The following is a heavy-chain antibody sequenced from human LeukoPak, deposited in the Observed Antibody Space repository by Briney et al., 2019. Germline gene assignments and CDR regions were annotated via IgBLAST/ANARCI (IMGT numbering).Heavy chain of an antibody. CDR1: GYTFTSYG. CDR3: ARPRDGYNYDAFDI. Sequence: ASVKVSCKTSGYTFTSYGISWVRQAPGQGLEWMGWISAYNGNTNYAQKLQGRVTMTTDTSTSTAYMELRSLRSDDTAVYYCARPRDGYNYDAFDIWGQGTMVTVSS. CDR2: ISAYNGNT. D-gene: IGHD5-24*01. J-gene: IGHJ3*02. V-gene: IGHV1-18*01.